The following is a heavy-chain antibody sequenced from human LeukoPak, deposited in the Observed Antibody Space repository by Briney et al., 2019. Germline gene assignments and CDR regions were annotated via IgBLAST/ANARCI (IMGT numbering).Heavy chain of an antibody. J-gene: IGHJ4*02. V-gene: IGHV4-39*02. D-gene: IGHD1-1*01. Sequence: PSETLSLTCTVSGGSISSSSYYWGWIRQPPGKGLEWIGSIYYSGSTYYNPSLKSRVTISVDTSKNQFSLKLSSVTAADTAVYYCAREGPRYNWNGVHFDYWGQGTLVTVSS. CDR1: GGSISSSSYY. CDR3: AREGPRYNWNGVHFDY. CDR2: IYYSGST.